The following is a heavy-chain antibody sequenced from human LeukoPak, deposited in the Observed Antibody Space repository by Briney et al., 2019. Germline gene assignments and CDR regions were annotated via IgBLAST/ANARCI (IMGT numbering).Heavy chain of an antibody. CDR3: ARELYYFDY. CDR1: GGSFSGYY. CDR2: INHSGST. Sequence: PSETLSLTCAVYGGSFSGYYWSWIRQPPGKGLEWIGEINHSGSTNYNPSLKSRVTISVDTSKNQFSLKLSSVTAEDTAVYYCARELYYFDYWGQGTLVTISS. V-gene: IGHV4-34*01. J-gene: IGHJ4*02.